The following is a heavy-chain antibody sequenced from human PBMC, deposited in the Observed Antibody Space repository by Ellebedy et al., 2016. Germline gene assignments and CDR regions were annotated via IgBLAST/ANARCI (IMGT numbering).Heavy chain of an antibody. CDR3: ARSEGFGELYYYYGMDV. D-gene: IGHD3-10*01. V-gene: IGHV4-59*01. J-gene: IGHJ6*02. Sequence: SETLSLTCTVSGGSISSYYWSWIRQPPGKGLEWIGYIYYSGSTNYNPSLKSRVTISVDTSKNQFPLKLSSVTAADTAVYYCARSEGFGELYYYYGMDVWGQGTTVTVSS. CDR1: GGSISSYY. CDR2: IYYSGST.